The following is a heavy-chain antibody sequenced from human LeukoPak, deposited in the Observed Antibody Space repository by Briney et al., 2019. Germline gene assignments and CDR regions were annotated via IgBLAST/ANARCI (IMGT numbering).Heavy chain of an antibody. CDR1: GFTFTTYG. Sequence: GGSLRLSCAASGFTFTTYGMHWVRQAPGKGLEWVSAISGSGGSTYYADSVKGRFTISRDDSKNTLYLQMNSLRAEDTAVYYCAKSAPSYCSSTSCLVWGQGTLVTVSS. J-gene: IGHJ4*02. CDR2: ISGSGGST. V-gene: IGHV3-23*01. CDR3: AKSAPSYCSSTSCLV. D-gene: IGHD2-2*01.